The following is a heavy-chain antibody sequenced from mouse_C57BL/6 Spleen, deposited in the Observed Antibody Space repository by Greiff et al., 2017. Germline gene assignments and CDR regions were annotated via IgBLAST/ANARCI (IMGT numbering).Heavy chain of an antibody. CDR2: ISYDGSN. D-gene: IGHD4-1*01. Sequence: EVQLQQSGPGLVKPSQSLSLTCSVTGYSITSGYYWNWIRQFPGNKLEWMGYISYDGSNNYNPSLKNRISITRDTSKNQFFLKLNSVTTEDTATYYCARHELGRFDYWGQGTTLTVSS. V-gene: IGHV3-6*01. CDR1: GYSITSGYY. CDR3: ARHELGRFDY. J-gene: IGHJ2*01.